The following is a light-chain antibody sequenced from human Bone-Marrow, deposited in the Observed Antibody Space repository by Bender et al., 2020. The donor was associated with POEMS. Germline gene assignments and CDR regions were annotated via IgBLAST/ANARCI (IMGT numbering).Light chain of an antibody. V-gene: IGLV2-14*03. J-gene: IGLJ1*01. Sequence: QSALTQPASVSGSPGQSITISCSGISTDVGASKFVSWYQHHPGKAPKRIIYDVTNRPSGVSPRFSGSKSGNTASLTISGLQAEDEADYYCYSYTSSNTYVFGTGTQVTVL. CDR3: YSYTSSNTYV. CDR2: DVT. CDR1: STDVGASKF.